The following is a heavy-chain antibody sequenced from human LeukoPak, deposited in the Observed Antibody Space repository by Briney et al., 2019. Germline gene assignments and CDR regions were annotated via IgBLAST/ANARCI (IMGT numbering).Heavy chain of an antibody. J-gene: IGHJ4*02. D-gene: IGHD3/OR15-3a*01. Sequence: GRSLRLSCAASGFTFSSYAMHWVRQAPGKGLEWVAVISYDGSNKYYADSVKGRFTISRDNSKNTLYLQMNSLRAEDTAVYYCARGGLGLDYWGQGTLVTVSS. CDR3: ARGGLGLDY. V-gene: IGHV3-30-3*01. CDR2: ISYDGSNK. CDR1: GFTFSSYA.